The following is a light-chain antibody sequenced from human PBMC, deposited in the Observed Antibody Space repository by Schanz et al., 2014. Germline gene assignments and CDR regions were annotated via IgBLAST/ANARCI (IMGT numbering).Light chain of an antibody. J-gene: IGKJ3*01. V-gene: IGKV3-20*01. Sequence: EIVLTQSPGTVSLSPGERATVSCRASQSVSSSSLAWFQQKPGQPPRLLIYGASSRATGIPDRFSGSGSGTDFTLTISRLEPEDFAVYYCQQYGNSPFTFGPGTKVDIK. CDR1: QSVSSSS. CDR3: QQYGNSPFT. CDR2: GAS.